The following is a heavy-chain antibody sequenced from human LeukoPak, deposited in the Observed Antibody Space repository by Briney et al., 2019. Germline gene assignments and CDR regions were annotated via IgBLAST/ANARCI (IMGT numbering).Heavy chain of an antibody. CDR2: VRSKGYTYAT. Sequence: GGSLRLSCAASGFTVSGSAMHWVRQASGKGLEWLGRVRSKGYTYATAYGASVKDRFIISRDDSKSTAYLQMSSLKSEDTAVYYCATLGETSGWYPDHWGQGTLVTVSS. V-gene: IGHV3-73*01. J-gene: IGHJ4*02. CDR1: GFTVSGSA. D-gene: IGHD6-19*01. CDR3: ATLGETSGWYPDH.